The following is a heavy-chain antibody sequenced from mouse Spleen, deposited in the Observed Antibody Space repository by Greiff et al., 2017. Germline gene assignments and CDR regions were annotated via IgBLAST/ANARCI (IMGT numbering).Heavy chain of an antibody. D-gene: IGHD2-4*01. CDR3: AMITVYAMDY. CDR2: ISYDGSN. Sequence: EVQLQESGPGLVKPSQSLSLTCSVTGYSITSGYYWNWIRQFPGNKLEWMGYISYDGSNNYNPSHKNRISITRDTSKNQFFLKLNSVTTEDTATYYCAMITVYAMDYWGQGTSVTVSS. J-gene: IGHJ4*01. V-gene: IGHV3-6*01. CDR1: GYSITSGYY.